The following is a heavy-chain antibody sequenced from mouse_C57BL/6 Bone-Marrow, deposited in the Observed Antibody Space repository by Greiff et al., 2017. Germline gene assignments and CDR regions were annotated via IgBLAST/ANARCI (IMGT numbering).Heavy chain of an antibody. D-gene: IGHD1-1*01. J-gene: IGHJ4*01. CDR3: ARGGSSVHYYAMDY. CDR2: IDPSDSET. Sequence: QVQLQQPGAELVRPGSSVKLSCKASGYTFTSYWMHWVKQRPIQGLEWIGNIDPSDSETHYNQKFKDKATLTVDKSSSTAYMQLSSLTSEDSAVYYCARGGSSVHYYAMDYWGQGTSVTVSS. V-gene: IGHV1-52*01. CDR1: GYTFTSYW.